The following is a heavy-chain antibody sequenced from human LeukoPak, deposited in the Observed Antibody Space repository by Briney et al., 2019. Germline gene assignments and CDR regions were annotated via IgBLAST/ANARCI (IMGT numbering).Heavy chain of an antibody. J-gene: IGHJ4*02. Sequence: SETLSLTCTVSGGSISSYYWSWNRQPPGKGLEWIGYIYYSGSTNYNPSLKSRVTISVDTSKNQFSLKLSSVTAADTAVYYCTKRSGYVFDYWGQGTLVTVSS. CDR3: TKRSGYVFDY. V-gene: IGHV4-59*01. D-gene: IGHD5-12*01. CDR1: GGSISSYY. CDR2: IYYSGST.